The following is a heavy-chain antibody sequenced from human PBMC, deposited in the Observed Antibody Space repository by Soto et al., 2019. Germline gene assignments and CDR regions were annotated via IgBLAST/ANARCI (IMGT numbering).Heavy chain of an antibody. V-gene: IGHV3-13*04. CDR2: IGTAGDT. CDR1: GFTFSSYD. Sequence: EVQLVESGGGLVQPGGSLRLSCAASGFTFSSYDMHWVRQATGKGLEWVSAIGTAGDTYYPGSVKGRFTISRENAKNSLYLQMNSLRAGVTAVYYSARGGSGSYYTFEFDYWGQGTLVTVSS. J-gene: IGHJ4*02. CDR3: ARGGSGSYYTFEFDY. D-gene: IGHD3-10*01.